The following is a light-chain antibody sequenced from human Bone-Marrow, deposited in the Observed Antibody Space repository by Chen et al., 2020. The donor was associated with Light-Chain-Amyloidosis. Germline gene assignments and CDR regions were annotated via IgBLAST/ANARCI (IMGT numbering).Light chain of an antibody. CDR1: SSDVGGDNP. CDR2: EVT. J-gene: IGLJ1*01. V-gene: IGLV2-14*01. Sequence: QSALTQPASVSGSPGQSITMSCTGTSSDVGGDNPVSWYQQHPDKAPKLMIYEVTNRPSWVPDRFSGSKSDNTASLTISGLQTEDEADYFCSSDTITNTLVYGSGTRVTVL. CDR3: SSDTITNTLV.